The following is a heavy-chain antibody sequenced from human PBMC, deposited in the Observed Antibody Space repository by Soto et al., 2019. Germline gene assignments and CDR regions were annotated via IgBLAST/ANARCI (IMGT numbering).Heavy chain of an antibody. J-gene: IGHJ4*02. V-gene: IGHV1-2*02. D-gene: IGHD2-15*01. CDR1: GYTFTGYY. CDR3: ARVNVVVVAATREYYFDY. Sequence: ASVKVSCKASGYTFTGYYMHWVRQAPGQGLEWMGWIYPNSGGTNYAQKFQGRVTMTRDTSISTAYMELSRLRSDDTAVYYCARVNVVVVAATREYYFDYWGQGTLVTVSS. CDR2: IYPNSGGT.